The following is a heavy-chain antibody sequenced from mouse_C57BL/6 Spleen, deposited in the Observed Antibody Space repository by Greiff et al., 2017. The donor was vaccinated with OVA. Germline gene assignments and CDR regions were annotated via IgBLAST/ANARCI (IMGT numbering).Heavy chain of an antibody. Sequence: VQLQQSGPELVKPGDSVKISCKASGYSFTGYFMNWVMQSHGKSLEWIGRINPYNGDTFYTQKFKGKATLTVDESSSTDHMELRSLTSEDAAVYYGARRADGSSLYAMDYWGQGTSVTVAS. CDR1: GYSFTGYF. V-gene: IGHV1-20*01. CDR2: INPYNGDT. J-gene: IGHJ4*01. D-gene: IGHD1-1*01. CDR3: ARRADGSSLYAMDY.